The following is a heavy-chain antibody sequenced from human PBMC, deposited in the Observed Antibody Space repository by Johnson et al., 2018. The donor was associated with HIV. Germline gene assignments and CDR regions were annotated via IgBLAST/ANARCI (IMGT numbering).Heavy chain of an antibody. CDR3: ARDGSDVVGAPLQAFDI. CDR1: GITVRDYA. CDR2: ISYDGRTK. J-gene: IGHJ3*02. V-gene: IGHV3-30-3*01. Sequence: QVQLVESGGGVVQPVRSLRLSCAASGITVRDYAMHWVRQAPGKGLEWVAVISYDGRTKYYADPVKGRFTIPSDNSKNTLYLQMNRLRAEDTAVYYCARDGSDVVGAPLQAFDIWGQGTMVTVSS. D-gene: IGHD1-26*01.